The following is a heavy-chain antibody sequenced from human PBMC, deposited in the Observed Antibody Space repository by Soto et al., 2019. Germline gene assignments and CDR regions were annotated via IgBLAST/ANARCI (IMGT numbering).Heavy chain of an antibody. CDR3: ARHGDFGYCSSTSCYYFDY. V-gene: IGHV4-59*08. D-gene: IGHD2-2*03. CDR2: IYYSGST. Sequence: SETLSLTCTVSGGSISSYYWSWIRQPPGKGLEWIGYIYYSGSTNYNPSLKSRVTISVDTSKNQFSLKLSSVTAADTAVYYCARHGDFGYCSSTSCYYFDYWGQGTLVTVSS. CDR1: GGSISSYY. J-gene: IGHJ4*02.